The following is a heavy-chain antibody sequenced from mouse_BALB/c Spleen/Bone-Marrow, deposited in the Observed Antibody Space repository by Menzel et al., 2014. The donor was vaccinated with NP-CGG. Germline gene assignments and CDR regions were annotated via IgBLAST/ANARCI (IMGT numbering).Heavy chain of an antibody. D-gene: IGHD2-1*01. CDR3: ARGGNYAWFAY. Sequence: EVNLVESGGGLVQPGGSRKLSCAASGFTFSSFGMHWVRQAPEKGLERVAYISSGSSTIYYADTVKGRFTISRDNPKNTLFLQMTSLRSEDTAMYYCARGGNYAWFAYWGQGTLVTVPA. CDR1: GFTFSSFG. CDR2: ISSGSSTI. V-gene: IGHV5-17*02. J-gene: IGHJ3*01.